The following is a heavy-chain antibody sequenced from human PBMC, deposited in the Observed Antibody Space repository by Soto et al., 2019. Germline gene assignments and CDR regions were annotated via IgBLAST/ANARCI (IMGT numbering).Heavy chain of an antibody. J-gene: IGHJ5*02. Sequence: PXXTLSLPFNVSGGSISSSRSYWAWFRQPPGKELEWIANIFYAGNTYYNPSLKSRVTVSVDTSKNQFSLKLDSVTAEDTAVYYCARQAAAPGIDLWFDPWGQGTLVTVSS. CDR3: ARQAAAPGIDLWFDP. CDR1: GGSISSSRSY. V-gene: IGHV4-39*01. CDR2: IFYAGNT. D-gene: IGHD6-13*01.